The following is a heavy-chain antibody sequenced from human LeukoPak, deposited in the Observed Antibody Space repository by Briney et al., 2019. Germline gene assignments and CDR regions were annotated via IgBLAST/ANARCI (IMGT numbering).Heavy chain of an antibody. Sequence: GGSLRLSCAASGFTFTDYYMNWIRQAPGKGLEWVLYISSSGTATHYADSVRGRFTISRDNANSSLFLQMNSLRVEDTAVYYCARVAGQDWFDPWGQGTLVTVSS. CDR3: ARVAGQDWFDP. V-gene: IGHV3-11*01. CDR1: GFTFTDYY. J-gene: IGHJ5*02. CDR2: ISSSGTAT. D-gene: IGHD6-13*01.